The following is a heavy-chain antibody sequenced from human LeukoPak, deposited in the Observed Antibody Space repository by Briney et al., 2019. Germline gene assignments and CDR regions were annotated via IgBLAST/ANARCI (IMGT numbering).Heavy chain of an antibody. CDR2: ISGDNNYI. CDR1: RFTFSSYT. CDR3: ARDGYCNSITCFDY. J-gene: IGHJ4*02. D-gene: IGHD2-2*03. V-gene: IGHV3-21*01. Sequence: PGGSLRLSCAASRFTFSSYTMNWVRQAPGKGLEWVSSISGDNNYIYYADSVKGRFTISRDNTKNSVYLQMNGLRAEDTAIYYCARDGYCNSITCFDYWGQGTLVTVAS.